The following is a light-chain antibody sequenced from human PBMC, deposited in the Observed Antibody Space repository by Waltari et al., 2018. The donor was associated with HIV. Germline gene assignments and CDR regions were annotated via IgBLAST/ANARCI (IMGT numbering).Light chain of an antibody. CDR3: QQYYNWPPYT. V-gene: IGKV3-15*01. CDR1: QSVSSN. J-gene: IGKJ2*01. CDR2: ATS. Sequence: IVLTHSPPTLSVCLGERPSLSCRTSQSVSSNLAWYQQKPGQAPRLLIYATSTRATGIPARFSGSGSGTEFTLTISSLQSEDFAVYYCQQYYNWPPYTFGQGTKLEIK.